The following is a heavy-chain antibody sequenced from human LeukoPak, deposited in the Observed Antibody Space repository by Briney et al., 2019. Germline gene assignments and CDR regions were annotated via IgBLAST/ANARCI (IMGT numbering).Heavy chain of an antibody. J-gene: IGHJ3*02. CDR3: AREMAGPDAFDI. CDR1: GYTFTGYY. V-gene: IGHV1-2*04. CDR2: INPNSGGT. D-gene: IGHD5-24*01. Sequence: ASVKVSCKASGYTFTGYYMHWVRQAPGQGLEWMGWINPNSGGTNYAQKFQGWVTMTRDTSTSTVYMELSSLRSEDTAVYYCAREMAGPDAFDIWGQGTMVTVSS.